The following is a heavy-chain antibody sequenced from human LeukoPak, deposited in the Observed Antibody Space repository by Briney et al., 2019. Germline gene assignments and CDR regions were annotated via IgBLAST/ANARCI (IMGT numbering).Heavy chain of an antibody. CDR3: ARVEGYDYYSSGYYHTHDYYTYYMVV. CDR2: ISSSGSTI. V-gene: IGHV3-48*03. J-gene: IGHJ6*03. Sequence: PGESLRLSSAASGFTFSSYEINWVRQAPGKGLEWVSYISSSGSTIYYADSVKGRFTIHRDNANNPLYLQKNSLRGEDTAVYYWARVEGYDYYSSGYYHTHDYYTYYMVVWGKRTTVTVSS. D-gene: IGHD3-22*01. CDR1: GFTFSSYE.